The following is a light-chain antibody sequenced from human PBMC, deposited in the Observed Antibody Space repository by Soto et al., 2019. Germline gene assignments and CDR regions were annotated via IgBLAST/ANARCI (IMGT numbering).Light chain of an antibody. CDR1: NIGTRN. Sequence: SYELTQPLSVSVPLGQTASITCGGNNIGTRNVHWYQQKPGQAPVLVVSRDSNRPSGLPGRFSGSNSGNTATRTISRAQAGDEADYSCQVCDSSSAVFGGGTKVTVL. CDR2: RDS. V-gene: IGLV3-9*01. J-gene: IGLJ3*02. CDR3: QVCDSSSAV.